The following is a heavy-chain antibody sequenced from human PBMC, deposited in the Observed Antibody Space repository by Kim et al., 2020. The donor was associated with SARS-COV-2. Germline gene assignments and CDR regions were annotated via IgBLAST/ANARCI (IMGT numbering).Heavy chain of an antibody. Sequence: SETLSLTCAVYGGSFSGYYWSWICQPPGKGLEWIGEINHSGSTNYNPSLKSRVTISVDTSKNQFSLKLCSVTAADTAVYYCARGIRVLRFLEWLLYFDYWGQGTLVTVSS. V-gene: IGHV4-34*01. CDR1: GGSFSGYY. D-gene: IGHD3-3*01. J-gene: IGHJ4*02. CDR2: INHSGST. CDR3: ARGIRVLRFLEWLLYFDY.